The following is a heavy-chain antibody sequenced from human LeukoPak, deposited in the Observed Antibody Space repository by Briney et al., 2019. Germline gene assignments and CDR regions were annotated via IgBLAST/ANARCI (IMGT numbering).Heavy chain of an antibody. CDR1: GFTFSRYG. Sequence: GGSLRLSCAASGFTFSRYGMHWVRQAPGKGLEWVALIRYDGSNKNDADSVKGRFTISRDNSKNTLYLQMNSLRAEDTAVYYCAKTSDYDSSGYFNCYYYYMDVWGKGTTVTVSS. J-gene: IGHJ6*03. V-gene: IGHV3-30*02. CDR3: AKTSDYDSSGYFNCYYYYMDV. D-gene: IGHD3-22*01. CDR2: IRYDGSNK.